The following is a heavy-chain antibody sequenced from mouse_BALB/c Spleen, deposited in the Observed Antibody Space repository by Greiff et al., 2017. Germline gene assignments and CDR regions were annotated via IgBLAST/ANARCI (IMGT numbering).Heavy chain of an antibody. CDR3: ASYDYYAMDY. D-gene: IGHD1-1*02. J-gene: IGHJ4*01. V-gene: IGHV1-63*01. CDR1: GYAFTNYW. CDR2: IYPGSGNT. Sequence: QVQLQQSGAELVRPGTSVKISCKASGYAFTNYWLGWVKQRPGHGLEWIGDIYPGSGNTYYNEKFKGKATLTADKSSSTAYMQLSSLTSEDSAVYFCASYDYYAMDYWGQGTSVTVSS.